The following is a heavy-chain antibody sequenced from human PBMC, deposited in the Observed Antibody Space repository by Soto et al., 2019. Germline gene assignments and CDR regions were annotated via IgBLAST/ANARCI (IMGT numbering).Heavy chain of an antibody. D-gene: IGHD2-21*01. J-gene: IGHJ3*02. Sequence: QVQLVQSGAEVKKPGASVMVSCKASGYTFTSYDMHWVRQATGQGLEWMEWVNPNSGDTDYAQKFQGRVTMTSTTSMSTAYMELSSLGSEDTGVYYCARMRFLAEGLDIWGQGTLVTVSS. CDR1: GYTFTSYD. CDR2: VNPNSGDT. CDR3: ARMRFLAEGLDI. V-gene: IGHV1-8*01.